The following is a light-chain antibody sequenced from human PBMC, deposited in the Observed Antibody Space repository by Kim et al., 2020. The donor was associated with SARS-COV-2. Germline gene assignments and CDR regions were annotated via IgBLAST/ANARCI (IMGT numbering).Light chain of an antibody. CDR3: LLYYGGAV. V-gene: IGLV7-43*01. Sequence: PGGTFSLTCASSTGAVTSGYYPNWFQQKPGQAPRALIYSTSNKPSWTPARFSGSLLGGKAALTLSGVQPEDEAEYYCLLYYGGAVFGGGTQLTVL. CDR1: TGAVTSGYY. J-gene: IGLJ2*01. CDR2: STS.